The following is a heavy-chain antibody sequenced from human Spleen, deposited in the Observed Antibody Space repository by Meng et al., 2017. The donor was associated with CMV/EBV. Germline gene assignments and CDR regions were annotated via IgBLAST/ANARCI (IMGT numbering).Heavy chain of an antibody. CDR2: IYYTGST. V-gene: IGHV4-38-2*02. CDR1: GYSISSDYY. CDR3: ARVPIAKYTSSSDSGYYFDY. J-gene: IGHJ4*02. Sequence: SETLSLTCTVSGYSISSDYYWGWIRQPPGKGLEWIGFIYYTGSTSYNPSLKSRVTISVDTSKNQFSLKLTSLSAADTAVYYCARVPIAKYTSSSDSGYYFDYWGQGTLVTVSS. D-gene: IGHD6-6*01.